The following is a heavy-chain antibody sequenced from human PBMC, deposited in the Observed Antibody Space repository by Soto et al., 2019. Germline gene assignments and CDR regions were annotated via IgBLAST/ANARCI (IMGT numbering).Heavy chain of an antibody. CDR1: GGSISNFY. J-gene: IGHJ6*03. Sequence: SGALSLTGTVSGGSISNFYWGWMGQAQRKGREWSGYVYYTGSTSYNPSLKRRVTFSADSSRGHFSLRLNSVTAADTAVYYCARTVLGPDLLADSFVDYYYYMDVWGQGTTVTVSS. CDR2: VYYTGST. CDR3: ARTVLGPDLLADSFVDYYYYMDV. D-gene: IGHD3-9*01. V-gene: IGHV4-59*08.